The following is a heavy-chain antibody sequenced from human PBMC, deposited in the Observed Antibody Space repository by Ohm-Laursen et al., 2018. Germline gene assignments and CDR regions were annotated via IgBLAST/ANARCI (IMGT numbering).Heavy chain of an antibody. D-gene: IGHD3-9*01. Sequence: TLSLTCIVSGDSINNYYWSWIRQPAGKGLEWIGRMYATGSSNYNPSLNSRVTMSVDTSRNQFSLKLTSVTAADTAVYYCAVSEVRYSFTYLADFWGQGTLVTVPS. J-gene: IGHJ4*02. CDR3: AVSEVRYSFTYLADF. V-gene: IGHV4-4*07. CDR1: GDSINNYY. CDR2: MYATGSS.